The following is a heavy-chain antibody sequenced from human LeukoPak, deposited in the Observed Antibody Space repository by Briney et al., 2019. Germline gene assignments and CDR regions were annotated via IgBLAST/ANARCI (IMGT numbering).Heavy chain of an antibody. CDR2: IYTSGST. V-gene: IGHV4-61*02. Sequence: PSETLSLTCTVSGGSISSSSYYWSWIRQPAGKGLEWIGRIYTSGSTNYNPSLKSRVTISVGTSKNQFSLKLSSVTAADTAVYYCARGGLYYDFWSGRLTSPSYYFDYWGQGTLVTVSS. J-gene: IGHJ4*02. D-gene: IGHD3-3*01. CDR3: ARGGLYYDFWSGRLTSPSYYFDY. CDR1: GGSISSSSYY.